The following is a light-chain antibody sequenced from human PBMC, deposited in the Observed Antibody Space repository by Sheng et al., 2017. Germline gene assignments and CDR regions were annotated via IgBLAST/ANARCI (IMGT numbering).Light chain of an antibody. CDR2: GAS. Sequence: VMTQSPATLSVSPGERVTLSCRASQNVSSNLAWYQQKAGQAPRLLIYGASTRATNIAARFSGSGSGTEFTLTISSLQSEDFAVYYCQQYKKWPPLTFGGGTKV. CDR1: QNVSSN. CDR3: QQYKKWPPLT. J-gene: IGKJ4*01. V-gene: IGKV3-15*01.